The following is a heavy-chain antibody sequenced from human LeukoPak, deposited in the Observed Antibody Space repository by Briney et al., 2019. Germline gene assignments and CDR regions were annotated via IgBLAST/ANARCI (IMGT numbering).Heavy chain of an antibody. V-gene: IGHV4-38-2*02. D-gene: IGHD3-22*01. CDR2: IYHSGST. CDR3: ATTQRRYYYDSSGPFDP. Sequence: SETLSLTCTVSGYSISSGYYWGWIRQPPGKGLEWIGSIYHSGSTYYNPSLKSRVTISVDTSKNQFSLKLSSVTAADTAVYYCATTQRRYYYDSSGPFDPWGQGTLVTVSS. J-gene: IGHJ5*02. CDR1: GYSISSGYY.